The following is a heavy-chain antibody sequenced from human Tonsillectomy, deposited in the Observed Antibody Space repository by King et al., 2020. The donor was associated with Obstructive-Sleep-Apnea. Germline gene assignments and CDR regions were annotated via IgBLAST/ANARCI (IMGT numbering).Heavy chain of an antibody. CDR3: AKAVSLSHFDY. D-gene: IGHD5/OR15-5a*01. V-gene: IGHV3-23*04. CDR2: LSGSGVTT. CDR1: GFTCTSHA. Sequence: VQLVESGGGLVQPGGSLRLSCAASGFTCTSHAMGWVRQAPGKGLEWVSTLSGSGVTTYYADSVKGRFTISRDNSKNTMFLQMNSLRADDTAIYFCAKAVSLSHFDYWGQGPLVTVSS. J-gene: IGHJ4*02.